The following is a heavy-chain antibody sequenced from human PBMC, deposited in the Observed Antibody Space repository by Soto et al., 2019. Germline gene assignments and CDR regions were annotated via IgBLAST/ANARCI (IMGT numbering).Heavy chain of an antibody. D-gene: IGHD5-18*01. CDR3: ARDGLPATSPLDFDY. Sequence: QVQLVQSGSELKKPGASVKVSCKASGYTFTSYAMNWVRQAPGQGLEWMGWINTNTGNPTYAQGFTGRFVFSLDTSVRPAYLEICNLKAEETAVYYCARDGLPATSPLDFDYWGQGTLVTVSS. V-gene: IGHV7-4-1*01. CDR1: GYTFTSYA. CDR2: INTNTGNP. J-gene: IGHJ4*02.